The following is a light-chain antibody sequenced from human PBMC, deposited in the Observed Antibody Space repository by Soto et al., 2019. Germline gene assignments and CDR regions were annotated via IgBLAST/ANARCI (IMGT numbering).Light chain of an antibody. CDR3: SSFTSGSTL. J-gene: IGLJ1*01. Sequence: QSALAQPASVSGSPGQSITISCTGTSSDVGGYNYVCWYQRHPGKAPKLMIYEVSNRHSGVSNRFSGSKSGNTASLTISGLQAEDEADYYCSSFTSGSTLFGTGTKVTVL. CDR1: SSDVGGYNY. V-gene: IGLV2-14*01. CDR2: EVS.